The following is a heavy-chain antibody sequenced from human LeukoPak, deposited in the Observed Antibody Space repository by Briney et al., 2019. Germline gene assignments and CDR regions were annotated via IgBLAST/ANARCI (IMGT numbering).Heavy chain of an antibody. D-gene: IGHD2-21*02. J-gene: IGHJ5*02. Sequence: GASVKASCKASGGTFSSYAISWVRQAPGQGLEWMGGIIPIFGTANYAQKFQGRVTITADKSTSTAYMELSSLRSEDTAVYYCARVVTAPYNWFDPWGQGTLVTVSS. V-gene: IGHV1-69*06. CDR3: ARVVTAPYNWFDP. CDR2: IIPIFGTA. CDR1: GGTFSSYA.